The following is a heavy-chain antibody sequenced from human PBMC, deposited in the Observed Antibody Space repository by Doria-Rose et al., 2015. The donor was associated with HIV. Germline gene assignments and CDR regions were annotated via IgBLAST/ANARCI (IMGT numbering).Heavy chain of an antibody. J-gene: IGHJ4*02. Sequence: ESGPVLVKPTETLTLTCTVSGVSLSSPGMGVSWIRQHPGKALEWLANIFSDDERSNRTSLQRRLTISRGTAKSQVVLTMTDMDPVDTATYYCARIKSSRWYHKYYFDFWGQGTLVIVSA. CDR1: GVSLSSPGMG. D-gene: IGHD6-13*01. CDR3: ARIKSSRWYHKYYFDF. V-gene: IGHV2-26*01. CDR2: IFSDDER.